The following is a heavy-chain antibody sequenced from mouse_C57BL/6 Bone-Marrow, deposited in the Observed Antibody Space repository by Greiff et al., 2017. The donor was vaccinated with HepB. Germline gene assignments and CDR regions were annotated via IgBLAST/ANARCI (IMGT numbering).Heavy chain of an antibody. CDR2: INPNNGGT. J-gene: IGHJ3*01. Sequence: VQLQQSGPELVKPGASVKISCKASGYTFTDYYMNWVKQSHGKSLEWIGDINPNNGGTSYNQKFKGKATLTVDKSSSTAYMELRSLTSEDSAVYYCAREGAYYSPFAYWGQGTLVTVSA. D-gene: IGHD2-12*01. CDR1: GYTFTDYY. CDR3: AREGAYYSPFAY. V-gene: IGHV1-26*01.